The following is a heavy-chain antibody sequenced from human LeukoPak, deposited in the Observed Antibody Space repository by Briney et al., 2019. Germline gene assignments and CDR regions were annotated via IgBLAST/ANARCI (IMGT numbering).Heavy chain of an antibody. CDR1: GYTFTGYF. CDR2: INPISGGT. CDR3: ARICSSLSCDY. V-gene: IGHV1-2*02. D-gene: IGHD2-2*01. J-gene: IGHJ4*02. Sequence: ASVKVSCKASGYTFTGYFLHWVRQAPGQGLEWMGWINPISGGTSYAQKFQGRVTMTRDTSISTAYMELSSLRSDDTAVYYCARICSSLSCDYWGQGTLVTVSS.